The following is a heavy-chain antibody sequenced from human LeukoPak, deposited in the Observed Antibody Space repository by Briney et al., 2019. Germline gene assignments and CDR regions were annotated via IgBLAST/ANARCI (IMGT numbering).Heavy chain of an antibody. V-gene: IGHV1-24*01. J-gene: IGHJ5*02. CDR1: GYTLTELS. CDR3: ATEGEDYYGSGSYWFDP. Sequence: ASVKVSCKVSGYTLTELSMHWVRQAPGKGLEWMGGFDPEDGETIYAQKFQGRVTMTEDTSTDTAYMELSSLRSEDTAVYYCATEGEDYYGSGSYWFDPWGQGTLVTVSS. CDR2: FDPEDGET. D-gene: IGHD3-10*01.